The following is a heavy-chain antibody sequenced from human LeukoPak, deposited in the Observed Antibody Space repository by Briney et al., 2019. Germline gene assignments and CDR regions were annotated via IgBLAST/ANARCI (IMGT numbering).Heavy chain of an antibody. J-gene: IGHJ4*02. CDR3: ARGVLRYALYYFDY. D-gene: IGHD2-2*01. V-gene: IGHV4-4*02. Sequence: PSETLSLTCAVSGGSISSSNWWSWVRQPPGKGLEWIGEIYHSGSTNYNPSLKSRVTISVDTSKNQFSLKLSSVTAADTAVYYCARGVLRYALYYFDYWGQGTLVTVSS. CDR2: IYHSGST. CDR1: GGSISSSNW.